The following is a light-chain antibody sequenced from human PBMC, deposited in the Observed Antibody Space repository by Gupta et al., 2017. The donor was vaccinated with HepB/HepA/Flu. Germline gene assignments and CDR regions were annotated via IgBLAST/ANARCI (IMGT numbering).Light chain of an antibody. CDR1: QSVSSN. V-gene: IGKV3-15*01. Sequence: EIVMTQSPATLSVSPGERATLSCRASQSVSSNLAWYQQKPGQAPRLLIYGASTRATGIPARFRGSGSGTEFTLTIRSLQSEDFAVYYCQQYNNWPPKTFGQGTKVEIK. CDR2: GAS. J-gene: IGKJ1*01. CDR3: QQYNNWPPKT.